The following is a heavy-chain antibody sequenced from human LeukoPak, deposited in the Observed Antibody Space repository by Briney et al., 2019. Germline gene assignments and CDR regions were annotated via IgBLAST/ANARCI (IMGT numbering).Heavy chain of an antibody. D-gene: IGHD3-3*01. J-gene: IGHJ6*02. CDR2: IYTSGST. CDR3: ARGPLLPGTAEWFRYYGMDV. Sequence: PSQTLSLTCTVSGGSISRGSYYWSWIRQPAGKGLEWIGRIYTSGSTNYNPSLKSRVTISVDTPKNQFSLKLSSVTAADTAVYYCARGPLLPGTAEWFRYYGMDVWGQGTTVTVSS. V-gene: IGHV4-61*02. CDR1: GGSISRGSYY.